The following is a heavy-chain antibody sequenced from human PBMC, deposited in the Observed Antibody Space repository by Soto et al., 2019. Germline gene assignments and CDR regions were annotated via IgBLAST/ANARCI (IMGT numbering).Heavy chain of an antibody. D-gene: IGHD5-12*01. J-gene: IGHJ4*02. Sequence: QVQLVQSGGGVVQPGRSLRLSCAASVFSFTSYGMHWIRQAPGKGLEWVALISSDGTDTYYADSVKGRFTISRDNSKNTLYLQMSSLRAEDTAVYYCAKDRRDGYNWSDYWGQGTLVAVSS. CDR2: ISSDGTDT. CDR3: AKDRRDGYNWSDY. V-gene: IGHV3-30*18. CDR1: VFSFTSYG.